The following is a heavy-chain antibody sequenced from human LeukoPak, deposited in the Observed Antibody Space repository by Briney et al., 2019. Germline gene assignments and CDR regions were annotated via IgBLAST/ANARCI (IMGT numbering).Heavy chain of an antibody. Sequence: GGSLRLSCAASGFTFSSYSMNWARQAPGKGLERVSYISSSSSTIYYADSVKGRFTISRDNAKNSLYLQMNSLRAEDTAAYYCAREEWGIVTSIPPVSWGQGTLVTVSS. V-gene: IGHV3-48*04. CDR2: ISSSSSTI. D-gene: IGHD5-12*01. CDR3: AREEWGIVTSIPPVS. CDR1: GFTFSSYS. J-gene: IGHJ5*02.